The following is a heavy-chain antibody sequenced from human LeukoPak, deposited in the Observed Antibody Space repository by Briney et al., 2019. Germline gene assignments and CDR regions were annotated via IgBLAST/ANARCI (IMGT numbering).Heavy chain of an antibody. CDR3: ARGRDGDYIFDY. Sequence: PGGSLRLSCAASGFTVSSNCMNWVRQAPGKGLEWVSVIYSGGSTYYADSVKGRFTISSDNSKNTLYLQMNSLRAEDTAVYYCARGRDGDYIFDYWGQGTLVTVSS. J-gene: IGHJ4*02. CDR2: IYSGGST. V-gene: IGHV3-53*01. CDR1: GFTVSSNC. D-gene: IGHD5-24*01.